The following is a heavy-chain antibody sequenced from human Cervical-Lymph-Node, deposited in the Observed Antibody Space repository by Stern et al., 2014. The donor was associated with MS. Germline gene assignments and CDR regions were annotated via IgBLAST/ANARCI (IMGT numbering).Heavy chain of an antibody. Sequence: QVQLVQSGAEVKKPGSSVKVSCKASGDSLSNYGFSWVRQAPGQGLEWLGGLIPLFGPANYAQKFQGRVTLTADNSTSTVYMELSSLTSEDTAVYFCARDSDYENSYAMDVWGQGTTVTVSS. J-gene: IGHJ6*02. V-gene: IGHV1-69*06. CDR2: LIPLFGPA. D-gene: IGHD5-12*01. CDR3: ARDSDYENSYAMDV. CDR1: GDSLSNYG.